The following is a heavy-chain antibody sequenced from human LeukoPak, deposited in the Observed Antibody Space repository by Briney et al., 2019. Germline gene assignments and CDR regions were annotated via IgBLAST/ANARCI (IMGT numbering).Heavy chain of an antibody. CDR3: ARDYYGSGSTFDY. D-gene: IGHD3-10*01. CDR2: IYHSGST. Sequence: SETLSLTCAVSGGSISSSNRWSWVRQPPGKGLEWIGEIYHSGSTNYNPSLKSRVTISVDKSKNQFSLKLSSVTAADTAVYYCARDYYGSGSTFDYWGQGTLVTVSS. CDR1: GGSISSSNR. J-gene: IGHJ4*02. V-gene: IGHV4-4*02.